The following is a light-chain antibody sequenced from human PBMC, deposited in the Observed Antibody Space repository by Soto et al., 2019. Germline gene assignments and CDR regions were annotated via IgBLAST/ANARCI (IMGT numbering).Light chain of an antibody. CDR1: SSDVGAYNY. CDR2: EVK. J-gene: IGLJ1*01. V-gene: IGLV2-14*01. CDR3: SSYTSNNTGGYV. Sequence: QSALTQPASVSGSPGQSITISCTGTSSDVGAYNYVSWYQQYPGKAPKLMIYEVKNRPSGVSNRFSGSRSGSTASLTISGLQAEDEADYYRSSYTSNNTGGYVFGTGTKLTVL.